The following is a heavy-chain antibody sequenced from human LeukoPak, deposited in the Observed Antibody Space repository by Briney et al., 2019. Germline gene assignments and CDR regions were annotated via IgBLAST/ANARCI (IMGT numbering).Heavy chain of an antibody. Sequence: SETLSLTCTVSGGSISSSSYYWGWIRQPPGKGLEWIGSIYYSGSTNYNPSLKSRVTISVDTSKNQFSLKLSSVTAADTAVYYCARVKSSGWGWGFNYWGQGTLVTVSS. J-gene: IGHJ4*02. V-gene: IGHV4-39*07. CDR3: ARVKSSGWGWGFNY. CDR1: GGSISSSSYY. D-gene: IGHD6-19*01. CDR2: IYYSGST.